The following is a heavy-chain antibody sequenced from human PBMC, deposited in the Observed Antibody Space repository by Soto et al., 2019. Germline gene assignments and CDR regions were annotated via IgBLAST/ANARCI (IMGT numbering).Heavy chain of an antibody. CDR2: ISSSSSTI. Sequence: GGSLRLSCAASGVTFSSYSMNWVRQAPGKGLEWVSYISSSSSTIYYADSVKGRFTISRDNAKNSLYLQMNSLRAEDTAVYYCARFPREFAIDYWGQGTLVTVSS. D-gene: IGHD3-10*01. CDR1: GVTFSSYS. J-gene: IGHJ4*02. V-gene: IGHV3-48*01. CDR3: ARFPREFAIDY.